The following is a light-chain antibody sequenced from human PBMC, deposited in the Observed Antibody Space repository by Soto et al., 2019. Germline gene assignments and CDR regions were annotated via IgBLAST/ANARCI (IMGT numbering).Light chain of an antibody. J-gene: IGKJ5*01. Sequence: EIVMTQSPATLSVSPGERATLSCRASESVSSKLVWYQQKPGQAPSLLIYGASIRASGIPPTFSGSEYGTAGTLTISSLEPEDGAVYYGQQRSHWPITFGQGTRLEIK. CDR3: QQRSHWPIT. CDR2: GAS. CDR1: ESVSSK. V-gene: IGKV3-11*01.